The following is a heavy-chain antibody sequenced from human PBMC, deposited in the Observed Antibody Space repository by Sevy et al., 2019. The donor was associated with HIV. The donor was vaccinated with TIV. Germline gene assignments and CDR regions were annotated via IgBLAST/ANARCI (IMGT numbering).Heavy chain of an antibody. CDR3: ARALTGGSLYTYYFDY. J-gene: IGHJ4*02. CDR2: IIPIFGTA. D-gene: IGHD1-1*01. V-gene: IGHV1-69*13. Sequence: ASVKVSCKASGGSYAISWVRQAPGQGLEWMGGIIPIFGTANYAQKFQGRVTITADESTSTAYMELSSLRSEDTAVYYCARALTGGSLYTYYFDYWGQGTLVTVSS. CDR1: GGSYA.